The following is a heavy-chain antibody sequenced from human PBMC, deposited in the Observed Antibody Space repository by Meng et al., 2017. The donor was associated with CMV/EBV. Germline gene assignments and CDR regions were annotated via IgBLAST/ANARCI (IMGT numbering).Heavy chain of an antibody. CDR3: ARDQMGNYDFWSGYYDYHGMDV. CDR1: GGSFSGYY. Sequence: GSLRLSCAVYGGSFSGYYWSWIRQPPGKGLEWIGEINHSGSTNYNPSLKSRVTISVDTSKNQFSLKLSSVTAADTAVYYCARDQMGNYDFWSGYYDYHGMDVWGQGTTVTVSS. J-gene: IGHJ6*02. CDR2: INHSGST. V-gene: IGHV4-34*01. D-gene: IGHD3-3*01.